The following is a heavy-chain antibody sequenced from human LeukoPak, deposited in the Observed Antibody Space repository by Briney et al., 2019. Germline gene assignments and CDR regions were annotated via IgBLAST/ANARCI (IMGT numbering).Heavy chain of an antibody. CDR1: GGTFISYA. J-gene: IGHJ4*02. Sequence: ASVKVSCKASGGTFISYAISWVRQAPGQGLEWMGRIIPILGIANYAQKFQGRVTITADKSTSTAYMELSSLRSEDTAVYYCATPDRYYYDSSGYRSTYYFDYWGQGTLVTVSS. V-gene: IGHV1-69*04. CDR2: IIPILGIA. CDR3: ATPDRYYYDSSGYRSTYYFDY. D-gene: IGHD3-22*01.